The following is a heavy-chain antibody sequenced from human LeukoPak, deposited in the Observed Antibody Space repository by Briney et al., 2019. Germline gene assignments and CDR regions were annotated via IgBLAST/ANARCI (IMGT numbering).Heavy chain of an antibody. CDR2: IYYSGST. CDR1: GGTISSYHW. J-gene: IGHJ6*02. V-gene: IGHV4-4*02. Sequence: SETLSLTCTVSGGTISSYHWWRWVRQPPGKGLERGGEIYYSGSTNYKPNLKSRVTITVDKSKNQFSLKLSSVPAADTAVYHCARDGGLGHCSSTSCPGDGMDVWGQGTTVTVSS. D-gene: IGHD2-2*03. CDR3: ARDGGLGHCSSTSCPGDGMDV.